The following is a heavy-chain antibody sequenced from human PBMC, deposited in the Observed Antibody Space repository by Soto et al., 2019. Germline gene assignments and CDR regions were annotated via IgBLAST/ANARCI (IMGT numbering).Heavy chain of an antibody. CDR1: GFAFSNFG. V-gene: IGHV3-30*03. CDR2: ISYTGGNH. D-gene: IGHD6-19*01. Sequence: PGGSLRLSCAASGFAFSNFGMHWVRQAPGQGLEWVAFISYTGGNHYYADSVKGRFTISRDNSRNTLSLQMNSLRAEDTAVYYCARDFQPDSSGWLKKSRPQPDAFDIWGQGTMVTVSS. CDR3: ARDFQPDSSGWLKKSRPQPDAFDI. J-gene: IGHJ3*02.